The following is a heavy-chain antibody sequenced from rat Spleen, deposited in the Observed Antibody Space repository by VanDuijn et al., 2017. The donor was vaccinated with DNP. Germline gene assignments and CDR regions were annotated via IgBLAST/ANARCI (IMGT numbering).Heavy chain of an antibody. CDR3: ATHMYIRHYYFSTFDY. D-gene: IGHD1-6*01. J-gene: IGHJ2*01. V-gene: IGHV5-25*01. Sequence: EVQLVESGGGLVQPGRSLKLSCAVSGITFSDHNMAWVRQAPKKSLEWVASISPSGGSTYYRDSVKGRFTVSRHNAKSTLYLQVNSLRSEDTATYYCATHMYIRHYYFSTFDYWGQGVVVTVSS. CDR2: ISPSGGST. CDR1: GITFSDHN.